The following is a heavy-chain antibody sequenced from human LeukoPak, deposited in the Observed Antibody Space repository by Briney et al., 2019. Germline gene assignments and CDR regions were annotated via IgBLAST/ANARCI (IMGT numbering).Heavy chain of an antibody. V-gene: IGHV3-20*04. D-gene: IGHD1-26*01. CDR3: ARGEWDLRD. CDR1: GFMFADHG. J-gene: IGHJ4*02. CDR2: RNGGST. Sequence: GGSLRLSCAASGFMFADHGMTWVRQVPGKGLEWVSGRNGGSTGYVDSVKGRFTISRDNAKNVLFLQMNNLRPEDTAFYYCARGEWDLRDWGQGTLVTVSS.